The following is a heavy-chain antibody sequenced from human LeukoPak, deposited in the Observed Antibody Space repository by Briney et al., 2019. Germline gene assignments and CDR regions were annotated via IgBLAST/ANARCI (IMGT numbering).Heavy chain of an antibody. CDR1: GFTFSDYY. CDR2: ISSSGSTI. J-gene: IGHJ4*02. Sequence: GGSLRLSCAASGFTFSDYYMSWIRQAPGKGLEWVSYISSSGSTIYYADSVKGRFTISRDNAKNSLYLQMNSLRAEDTAVYYCATSARTYIGSSLDYRGQGTLVTVSS. CDR3: ATSARTYIGSSLDY. D-gene: IGHD2-15*01. V-gene: IGHV3-11*01.